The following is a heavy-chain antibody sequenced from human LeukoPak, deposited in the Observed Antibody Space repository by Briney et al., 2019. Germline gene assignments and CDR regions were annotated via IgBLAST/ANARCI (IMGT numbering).Heavy chain of an antibody. CDR3: ARLSPMGRNSSS. V-gene: IGHV1-2*02. Sequence: ASVKVSCKASGYTFTGYYMHWVRQAPGQGLELMGWINPNSGGTNYAQKFQGRVTMTRDTSISTAYMELSRLRSDDTAVYYCARLSPMGRNSSSWGQGTLVTVSS. J-gene: IGHJ4*02. CDR1: GYTFTGYY. CDR2: INPNSGGT. D-gene: IGHD6-6*01.